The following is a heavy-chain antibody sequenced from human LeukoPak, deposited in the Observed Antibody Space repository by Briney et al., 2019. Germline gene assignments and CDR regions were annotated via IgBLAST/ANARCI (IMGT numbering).Heavy chain of an antibody. D-gene: IGHD6-13*01. Sequence: RGSLRLSCEASGFTFSNFNMNWVRQAPGKGLEWLSSITSSSAYIHYADSVQGRFTVSRDNAGNTLFLQMNNLRTDDTAIYYCARRTAIATAGTLLYYFDYWGLGTVVTVSS. V-gene: IGHV3-21*01. CDR3: ARRTAIATAGTLLYYFDY. CDR1: GFTFSNFN. J-gene: IGHJ4*02. CDR2: ITSSSAYI.